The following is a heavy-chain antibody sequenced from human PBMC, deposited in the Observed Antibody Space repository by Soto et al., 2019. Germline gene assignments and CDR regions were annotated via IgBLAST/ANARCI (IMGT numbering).Heavy chain of an antibody. Sequence: PGGSLRLSCAASGFTFTNAWMSWVRQAPGKGLEWVSAISGTGDSTYYADSVKGRFTISRDNSKNTLYLQINSLRAEDTAVYYCAKDRDSSGYYYRNYWGQGTLVTVSS. CDR2: ISGTGDST. CDR1: GFTFTNAW. J-gene: IGHJ4*02. CDR3: AKDRDSSGYYYRNY. D-gene: IGHD3-22*01. V-gene: IGHV3-23*01.